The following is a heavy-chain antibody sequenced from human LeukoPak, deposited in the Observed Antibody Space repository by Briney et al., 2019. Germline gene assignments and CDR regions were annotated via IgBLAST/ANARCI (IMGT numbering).Heavy chain of an antibody. Sequence: GGSLRLSCAASGFTFRNYWMSWVRQAPGKGLEWVANINQDGSEKYYVDSVKGRFTISRDDAKNSLFLQMSSLRAEDTAVYYCARRDTSGWYYFDYWGQGTLVTVSS. CDR1: GFTFRNYW. D-gene: IGHD6-19*01. CDR2: INQDGSEK. J-gene: IGHJ4*02. CDR3: ARRDTSGWYYFDY. V-gene: IGHV3-7*01.